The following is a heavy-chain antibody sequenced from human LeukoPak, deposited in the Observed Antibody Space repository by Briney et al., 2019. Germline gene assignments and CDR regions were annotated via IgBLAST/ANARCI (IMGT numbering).Heavy chain of an antibody. V-gene: IGHV4-39*01. CDR1: GGSISSSKYY. Sequence: SETLSLTCTVSGGSISSSKYYWGWIRQPPGKGLEWIGTIFNSGSTHYNPSLKSRVTISVDTSKNQFSLKLSSVTAADTAVYYCASYYYDSSGYYDNDYWGQGTLVTVPS. D-gene: IGHD3-22*01. CDR3: ASYYYDSSGYYDNDY. J-gene: IGHJ4*02. CDR2: IFNSGST.